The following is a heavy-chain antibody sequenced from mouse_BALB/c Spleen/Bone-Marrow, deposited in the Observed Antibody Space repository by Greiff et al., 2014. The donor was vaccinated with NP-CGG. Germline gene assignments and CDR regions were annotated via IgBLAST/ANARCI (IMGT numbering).Heavy chain of an antibody. CDR3: ATLTTVVDAMDY. D-gene: IGHD1-1*01. CDR1: GFNIKDTY. CDR2: IDPAYGNT. J-gene: IGHJ4*01. Sequence: EVKLMESGAELVKPGASVKLSCTASGFNIKDTYMHWVKQRPDQGLEWIGRIDPAYGNTKYDPKFQGKATITADTSSNTAYLQLSSLTSEDTAVYYCATLTTVVDAMDYWGQGTSVTVSS. V-gene: IGHV14-3*02.